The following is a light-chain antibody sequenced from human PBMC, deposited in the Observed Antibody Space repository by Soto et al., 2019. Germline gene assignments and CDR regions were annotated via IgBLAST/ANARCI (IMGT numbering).Light chain of an antibody. J-gene: IGKJ2*01. CDR3: QQYGSSPYT. CDR2: GPS. V-gene: IGKV3-20*01. CDR1: PSVSSSY. Sequence: EIVLTQSPGTLSLSPGERATLSCRASPSVSSSYLAWYQQKPGQAPRLLIYGPSSRATGIPDRFSCSGSGTDFTLTISRLEPEDFAVYYCQQYGSSPYTCGQGTKLEIK.